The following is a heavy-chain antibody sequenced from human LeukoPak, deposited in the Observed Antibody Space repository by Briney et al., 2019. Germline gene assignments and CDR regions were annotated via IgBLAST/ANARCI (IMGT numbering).Heavy chain of an antibody. J-gene: IGHJ5*02. CDR3: ARDQDGYGNWFDP. CDR1: GFTVSSNY. Sequence: GGSLRLSCAASGFTVSSNYMSWVRQAPGKGLVWVSRINSDGSSTSYADSVKGRFTISRDNAKNTLYLQMNSLRAEDTAVYYCARDQDGYGNWFDPWGQGTLVTVSS. CDR2: INSDGSST. D-gene: IGHD5-24*01. V-gene: IGHV3-74*01.